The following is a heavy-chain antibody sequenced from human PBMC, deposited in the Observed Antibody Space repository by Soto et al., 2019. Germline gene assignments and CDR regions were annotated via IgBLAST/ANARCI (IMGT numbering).Heavy chain of an antibody. CDR2: IYYSGST. V-gene: IGHV4-59*01. J-gene: IGHJ6*02. CDR3: ARDRYCSGGSCYYYGMDV. D-gene: IGHD2-15*01. Sequence: PSETRSLTCTVSGGSISSYYWSWIRQPPGEGLEWIGYIYYSGSTNYNPSLKSRVTISVDTSKNQFSLKLSSVTAADTAVYYCARDRYCSGGSCYYYGMDVWGQGTTVTVS. CDR1: GGSISSYY.